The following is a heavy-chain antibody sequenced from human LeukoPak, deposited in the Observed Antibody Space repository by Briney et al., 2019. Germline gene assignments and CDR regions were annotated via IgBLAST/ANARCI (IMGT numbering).Heavy chain of an antibody. CDR3: ARERLGGSYYRPVEY. CDR2: IYTTGNT. D-gene: IGHD1-26*01. V-gene: IGHV4-61*02. CDR1: GGSITNGGYY. Sequence: PSQTLSLTCTVSGGSITNGGYYWSWIRQPAGKGLEWIGRIYTTGNTNYNPSLKSRVTISLDTSKNQFSLKLSSVSAEDTALYYCARERLGGSYYRPVEYWGQGTLVIVSS. J-gene: IGHJ4*02.